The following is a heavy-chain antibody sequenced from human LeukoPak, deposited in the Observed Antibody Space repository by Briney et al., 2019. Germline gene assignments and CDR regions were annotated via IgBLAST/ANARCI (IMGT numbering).Heavy chain of an antibody. J-gene: IGHJ4*02. CDR3: AKDLVRTYYYGSGRLSHFDY. CDR1: GFTFSTYA. CDR2: ISYDGSNK. Sequence: GGSLRLSCAASGFTFSTYAMHWVRQAPGKGLEWVAVISYDGSNKHYADSVKGRFTISRDNSKNTLYLQMNSLRAEDTAVYYCAKDLVRTYYYGSGRLSHFDYWGQGTLVTVSS. D-gene: IGHD3-10*01. V-gene: IGHV3-30*04.